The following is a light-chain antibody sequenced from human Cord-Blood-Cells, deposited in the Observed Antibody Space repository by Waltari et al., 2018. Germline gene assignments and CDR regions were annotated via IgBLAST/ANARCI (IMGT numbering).Light chain of an antibody. CDR3: QQYYSYRT. V-gene: IGKV1-8*01. J-gene: IGKJ1*01. CDR2: AAS. CDR1: QGISSY. Sequence: AIRMTQSPSSFSASTGDRVTITCRARQGISSYLAWYQQKPGKAPKLLIYAASTLQSGVPSRFSGSGSGTDFTLTISCLQSEDFATYYCQQYYSYRTFGQGTKVEIK.